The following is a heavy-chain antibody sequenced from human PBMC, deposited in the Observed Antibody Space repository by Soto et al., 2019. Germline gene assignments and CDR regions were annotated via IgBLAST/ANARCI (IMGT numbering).Heavy chain of an antibody. V-gene: IGHV4-39*01. D-gene: IGHD6-19*01. CDR1: GGTICSSSYY. CDR3: ASLGRISGWFDY. Sequence: PSETTSLTCTVSGGTICSSSYYWGWIRQPPGKGLEWIGSIYYSGSTYYNPSLKSRVTISVDTSKNQFSLKLSSVTAADTAVYYCASLGRISGWFDYWGQGTLVTVSS. J-gene: IGHJ5*01. CDR2: IYYSGST.